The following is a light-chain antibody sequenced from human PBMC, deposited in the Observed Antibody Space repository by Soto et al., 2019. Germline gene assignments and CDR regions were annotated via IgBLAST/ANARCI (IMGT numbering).Light chain of an antibody. J-gene: IGLJ2*01. CDR1: STDVGDFNY. CDR2: DVT. CDR3: SSHSSSTTRVV. V-gene: IGLV2-14*03. Sequence: QSALTQPASVSGSPGRSVTISCTGTSTDVGDFNYVSWYQHLPGRAPKLIIYDVTNRPSGISYRFSASKSGRTASLTISGLQAEDGADYYCSSHSSSTTRVVFGGGTKLTVL.